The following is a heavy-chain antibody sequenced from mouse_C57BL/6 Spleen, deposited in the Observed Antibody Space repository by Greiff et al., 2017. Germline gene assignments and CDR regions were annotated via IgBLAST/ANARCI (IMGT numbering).Heavy chain of an antibody. V-gene: IGHV1-50*01. J-gene: IGHJ2*01. CDR1: GYTFTSYW. D-gene: IGHD4-1*01. Sequence: VQLQQPGAELVKPGASVKLSCKASGYTFTSYWMQWVKQRPGQGLEWIGEIDPSDSYTNYNQKFKGKATLTVDTSSSTAYLQLSSLTSEDSAVYYCARRWDGYYFDYWGQGTTLTVSS. CDR3: ARRWDGYYFDY. CDR2: IDPSDSYT.